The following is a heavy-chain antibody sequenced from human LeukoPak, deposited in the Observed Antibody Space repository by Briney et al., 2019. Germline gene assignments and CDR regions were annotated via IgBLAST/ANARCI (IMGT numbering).Heavy chain of an antibody. D-gene: IGHD3-22*01. J-gene: IGHJ6*02. CDR3: ASSPAYYDSSGYYKRSYYYYYYGMDV. Sequence: SETLSLTCAVYGGSFSGYYWSWIRQPPGKGLEWIGEINHSGSTNYNPSLKSRVTISVDTSKNQFSLKLSSVTAADTAEYYCASSPAYYDSSGYYKRSYYYYYYGMDVWGQGTMVTVSS. CDR1: GGSFSGYY. V-gene: IGHV4-34*01. CDR2: INHSGST.